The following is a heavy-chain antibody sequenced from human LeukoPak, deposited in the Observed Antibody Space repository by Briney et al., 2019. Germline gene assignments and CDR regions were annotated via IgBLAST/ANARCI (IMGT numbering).Heavy chain of an antibody. J-gene: IGHJ4*02. V-gene: IGHV4-39*02. Sequence: ASETLSLTCTVSGGSISSSTYYWGWIRQPPGKGLEWIGSIYYSGSTSNNPSLKSRITISVDTSKNHFSLKLSSVTAADTAVYYCARVKTTAAGTRVFSFDYWGQGTLVTVSS. CDR1: GGSISSSTYY. D-gene: IGHD6-13*01. CDR2: IYYSGST. CDR3: ARVKTTAAGTRVFSFDY.